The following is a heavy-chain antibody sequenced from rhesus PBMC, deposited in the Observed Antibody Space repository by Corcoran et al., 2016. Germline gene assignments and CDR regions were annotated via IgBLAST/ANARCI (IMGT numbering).Heavy chain of an antibody. CDR2: IGGRSGST. J-gene: IGHJ4*01. D-gene: IGHD3-16*01. V-gene: IGHV4-165*01. Sequence: QVQLQESGPGLVKPSATLSLTCAVSGGSFSGYYWGWIRQPPGKGLEWFVYIGGRSGSTDYNPALKSRVTLSVDTSKNQRALKLSSVTAADTAVYYCARTGTVVDGYDYWGQGVLVTVSS. CDR1: GGSFSGYY. CDR3: ARTGTVVDGYDY.